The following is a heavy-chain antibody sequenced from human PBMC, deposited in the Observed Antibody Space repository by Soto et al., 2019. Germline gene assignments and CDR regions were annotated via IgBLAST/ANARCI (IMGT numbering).Heavy chain of an antibody. CDR2: INAGNGNT. Sequence: QVQLVQSGAEVKKPGASVKVSCKASGYTFTSYAMHWVRQAPGQRLEWMGWINAGNGNTKYSQRFQGRVTITRDTSASTAYMELSSLRSEDTAVYYCARGLNGYLDYVDYWGQGTLVTVSS. CDR1: GYTFTSYA. V-gene: IGHV1-3*01. D-gene: IGHD5-18*01. J-gene: IGHJ4*02. CDR3: ARGLNGYLDYVDY.